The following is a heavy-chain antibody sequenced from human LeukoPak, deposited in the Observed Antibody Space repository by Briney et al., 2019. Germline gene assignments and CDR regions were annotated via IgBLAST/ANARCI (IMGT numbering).Heavy chain of an antibody. CDR1: GYSFTSYW. J-gene: IGHJ3*02. Sequence: GESLKISCKGSGYSFTSYWIGWVRQMPGKGLEWMGIIYPGDSDTRYSPSFQGQVTISADKSISTAYLQWSSLKASDTAIYYCVRRYSGSLGTFDIWGQGTMVTVSS. CDR2: IYPGDSDT. CDR3: VRRYSGSLGTFDI. V-gene: IGHV5-51*01. D-gene: IGHD1-26*01.